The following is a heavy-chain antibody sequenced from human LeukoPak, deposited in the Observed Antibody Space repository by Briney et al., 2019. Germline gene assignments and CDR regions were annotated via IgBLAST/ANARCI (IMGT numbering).Heavy chain of an antibody. J-gene: IGHJ4*02. CDR3: ARDSLGSWYRYYFDY. CDR1: GYTFTGYY. Sequence: ASVKVSCKASGYTFTGYYMHWVRQAPGQGLEWMGWINPNSGGTNYAQKFQGRVTMTRDTSISTAYMELSRLRSDDTAVYYCARDSLGSWYRYYFDYWGQGTLVTVSS. CDR2: INPNSGGT. D-gene: IGHD6-13*01. V-gene: IGHV1-2*02.